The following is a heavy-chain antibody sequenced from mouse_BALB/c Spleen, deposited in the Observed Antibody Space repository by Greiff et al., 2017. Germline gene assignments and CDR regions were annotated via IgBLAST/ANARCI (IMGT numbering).Heavy chain of an antibody. V-gene: IGHV1-9*01. CDR2: ILPGSGST. Sequence: QVQLQQSGAELMKPGASVKISCKATGYTFSSYWIEWVKQRPGHGLEWIGEILPGSGSTNYNEKFKGKATFTADTSSNTAYMQLSSLTSEDSAVYYCARWGTYYGNYEAYWGQGTLVTVSA. CDR3: ARWGTYYGNYEAY. CDR1: GYTFSSYW. J-gene: IGHJ3*01. D-gene: IGHD2-10*01.